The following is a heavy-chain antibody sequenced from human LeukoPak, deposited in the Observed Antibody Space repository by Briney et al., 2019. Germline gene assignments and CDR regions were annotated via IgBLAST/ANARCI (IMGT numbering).Heavy chain of an antibody. CDR2: IYYSGST. D-gene: IGHD3-22*01. CDR3: ARRVDYYDSSGYYNDAFDI. V-gene: IGHV4-59*08. CDR1: GGSISSYY. J-gene: IGHJ3*02. Sequence: PSETLSLTCTVSGGSISSYYWSWFRQPPGKGLEWIGYIYYSGSTNYNPSLKSRVTISVDTSKNQFSLKLSSVTAADTAVYYCARRVDYYDSSGYYNDAFDIWGQGTMVTVSS.